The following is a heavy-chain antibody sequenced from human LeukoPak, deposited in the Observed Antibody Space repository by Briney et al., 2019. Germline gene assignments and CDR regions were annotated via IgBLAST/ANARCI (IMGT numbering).Heavy chain of an antibody. CDR3: ARQFRDSSGYYSYYFDY. J-gene: IGHJ4*02. CDR1: GYSFTTNW. Sequence: GESLKISCKGSGYSFTTNWIGWVRQMPGRGLEWMGIIYPGDSDTRYSPSFQGQVTISADKSISTAYLQWSSLKASDTAMYYCARQFRDSSGYYSYYFDYWGQGTLVTVS. CDR2: IYPGDSDT. D-gene: IGHD3-22*01. V-gene: IGHV5-51*01.